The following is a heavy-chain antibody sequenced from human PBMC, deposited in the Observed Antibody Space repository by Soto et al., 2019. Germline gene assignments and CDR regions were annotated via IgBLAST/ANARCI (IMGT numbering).Heavy chain of an antibody. CDR3: AREYDILNWFAP. CDR1: GFTFSSYS. V-gene: IGHV3-48*01. D-gene: IGHD3-9*01. CDR2: ISSSSSTI. J-gene: IGHJ5*02. Sequence: EVQLVESGGGLVQPGGSLRLSCAASGFTFSSYSMNWVRQAPGKGLEWVSYISSSSSTIYYADSVKGRFTISRDNAKNSLYLQMNGLRAEDTAVYYCAREYDILNWFAPWGQGTLVTVSS.